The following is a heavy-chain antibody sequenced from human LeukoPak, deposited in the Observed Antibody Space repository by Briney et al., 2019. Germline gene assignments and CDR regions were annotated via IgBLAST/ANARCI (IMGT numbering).Heavy chain of an antibody. CDR3: ARVYSGYDYYYYYYYMDV. CDR1: GGSISSSSYY. J-gene: IGHJ6*03. D-gene: IGHD5-12*01. Sequence: SETLSLTCNVSGGSISSSSYYWGWIRQPPGKGLEWIGSMYNSGSTYYNPSLKSRVTISVDTSKNQFSLKLSSVTAADTAVYYCARVYSGYDYYYYYYYMDVWGKGTTVTVSS. V-gene: IGHV4-39*07. CDR2: MYNSGST.